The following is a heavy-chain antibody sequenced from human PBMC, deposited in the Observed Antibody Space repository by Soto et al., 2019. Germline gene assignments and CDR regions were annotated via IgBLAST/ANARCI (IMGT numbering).Heavy chain of an antibody. V-gene: IGHV4-31*03. CDR3: ASYSSGWYDVIY. CDR1: GGSISSGGYY. D-gene: IGHD6-19*01. Sequence: SETLSLTCTVSGGSISSGGYYWSWIRQHPGKGLEWIGYIYYSGSTYYNPSLKNRVTISVDTSKKQFSLKLSSVTAADTAVYYCASYSSGWYDVIYWGQGTLVTVSS. CDR2: IYYSGST. J-gene: IGHJ4*02.